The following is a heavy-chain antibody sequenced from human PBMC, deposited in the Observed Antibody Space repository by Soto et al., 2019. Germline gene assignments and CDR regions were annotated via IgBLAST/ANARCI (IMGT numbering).Heavy chain of an antibody. J-gene: IGHJ4*02. Sequence: PSETLSLTCTVSGGSVSSGNYYWNWIRQPPGNELEWIAYIYYSGSTNYNPSLKSRVTISVDTSKNQFSLKLSSVTAADTAVYYCARYDSSGYYFYFDYWGQGTLVTVSS. CDR1: GGSVSSGNYY. CDR2: IYYSGST. V-gene: IGHV4-61*01. CDR3: ARYDSSGYYFYFDY. D-gene: IGHD3-22*01.